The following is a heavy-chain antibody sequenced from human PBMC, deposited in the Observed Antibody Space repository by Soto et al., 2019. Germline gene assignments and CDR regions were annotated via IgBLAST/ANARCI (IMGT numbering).Heavy chain of an antibody. J-gene: IGHJ4*02. V-gene: IGHV1-69*13. D-gene: IGHD4-17*01. CDR2: IIPIFGTA. CDR3: ATGPPYGDYSDY. CDR1: GGTFGSYA. Sequence: GASVKVSCKASGGTFGSYAISWVRQAPGQGLEWMGGIIPIFGTANYAQKFQGRVTITADESTSTAYMELSSLRSEDTAVYYCATGPPYGDYSDYWGQGTLVTVSS.